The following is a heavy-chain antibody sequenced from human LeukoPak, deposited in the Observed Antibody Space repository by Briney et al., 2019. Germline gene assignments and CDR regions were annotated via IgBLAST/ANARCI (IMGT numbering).Heavy chain of an antibody. CDR1: GYTFTGYY. CDR3: ARVIVEYYYDSSGYSPFDY. D-gene: IGHD3-22*01. CDR2: INPKSGGT. Sequence: GASVKVSCKASGYTFTGYYMHWVRPAPGQRLERIGCINPKSGGTKHAQKCRGRVTMTRDTSSSTAYMELSRLRSDDTAVYYCARVIVEYYYDSSGYSPFDYWGQGTLVTVSS. J-gene: IGHJ4*02. V-gene: IGHV1-2*02.